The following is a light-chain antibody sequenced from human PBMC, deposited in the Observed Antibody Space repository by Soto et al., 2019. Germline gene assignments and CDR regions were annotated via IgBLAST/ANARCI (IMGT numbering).Light chain of an antibody. Sequence: DIQMTQSPSTLSASLGDTVTITCRASQSVSNWLAWYQQKPGKAPKLLIYKASTLETGVPSRFSGSGSGTEFTLTISSLQPDDFADYYCQQYNSYSWTFGQGTKVEIK. J-gene: IGKJ1*01. CDR2: KAS. CDR1: QSVSNW. CDR3: QQYNSYSWT. V-gene: IGKV1-5*03.